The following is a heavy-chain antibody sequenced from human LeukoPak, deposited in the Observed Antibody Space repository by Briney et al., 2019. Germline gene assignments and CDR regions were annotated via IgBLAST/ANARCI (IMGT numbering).Heavy chain of an antibody. V-gene: IGHV4-39*01. D-gene: IGHD3-3*01. CDR3: ARLWSGYRPPDY. CDR2: IYYSGNT. Sequence: SETQSLTCTVSGASISSGSYYWGWIRQPPGKGLEWIGSIYYSGNTYYNLSLKSRVTITVDTSKNQISLKLSSVTAADTAVYYCARLWSGYRPPDYWGQGTLVTVSS. J-gene: IGHJ4*02. CDR1: GASISSGSYY.